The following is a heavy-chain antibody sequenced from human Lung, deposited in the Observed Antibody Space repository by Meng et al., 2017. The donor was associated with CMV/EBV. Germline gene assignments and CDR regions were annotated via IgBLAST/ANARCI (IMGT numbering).Heavy chain of an antibody. D-gene: IGHD3-3*01. CDR1: GFTFSSYS. CDR3: ARVENYDFWSGYYSFPYYFDY. V-gene: IGHV3-48*04. Sequence: GESXKISCAASGFTFSSYSMNWVRQAPGKGLEWVSYISSSSSTIYYADSVKGRFTISRDNAKNSLYLQMNSLRAEDTAVYYCARVENYDFWSGYYSFPYYFDYWGQGTXVTVSS. J-gene: IGHJ4*02. CDR2: ISSSSSTI.